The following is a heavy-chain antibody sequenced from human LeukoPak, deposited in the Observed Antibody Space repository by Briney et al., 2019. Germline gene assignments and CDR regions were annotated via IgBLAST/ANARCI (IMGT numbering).Heavy chain of an antibody. J-gene: IGHJ4*02. V-gene: IGHV4-59*01. CDR3: ARDIPTSDYYGSGSLDY. CDR1: GGSISSYY. CDR2: IYYSGST. D-gene: IGHD3-10*01. Sequence: PSETLSLTCTVSGGSISSYYWSWIRQPPGKGLEWIGYIYYSGSTNYNPSLKSRVTISVDTSKNQFSLKLSSVTAADTAVYYCARDIPTSDYYGSGSLDYWGQGTLVTVSS.